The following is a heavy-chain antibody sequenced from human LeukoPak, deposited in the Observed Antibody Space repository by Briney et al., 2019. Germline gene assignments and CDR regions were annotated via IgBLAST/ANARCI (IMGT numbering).Heavy chain of an antibody. Sequence: ASVKVSCKASGYTFTGYYMHWVRQAPGQGLEWMGWINPNSGDTNYAQKFQGRVTMTRDTSISTAYMELSRLRSDDTAVYYCARELSAAGRRGAFDIWGQGTTVTVSS. CDR1: GYTFTGYY. CDR3: ARELSAAGRRGAFDI. J-gene: IGHJ3*02. V-gene: IGHV1-2*02. D-gene: IGHD6-13*01. CDR2: INPNSGDT.